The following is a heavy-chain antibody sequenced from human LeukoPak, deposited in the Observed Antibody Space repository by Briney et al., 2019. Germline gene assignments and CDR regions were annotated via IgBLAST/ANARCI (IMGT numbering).Heavy chain of an antibody. Sequence: SETLCLTCTVSGGSISSSSYYWGWIRPPPGKGLEWFGSIYYSGRTYYNPSIKSRVTISVDTSKNQFSLKLSSVTAADTAVYYCASLAAAAGTGAFDIWGQGTMVTVSS. J-gene: IGHJ3*02. CDR1: GGSISSSSYY. CDR3: ASLAAAAGTGAFDI. V-gene: IGHV4-39*01. D-gene: IGHD6-13*01. CDR2: IYYSGRT.